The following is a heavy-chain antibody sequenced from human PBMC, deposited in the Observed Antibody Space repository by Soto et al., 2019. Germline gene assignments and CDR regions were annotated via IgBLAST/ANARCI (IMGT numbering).Heavy chain of an antibody. CDR1: GGTFSSYA. Sequence: VQLVQSGAEVKKPGSSVKVCCKASGGTFSSYAISWVRQAPGQGLEWMGGIIPISGTANYAQKFQGRVTITADESTSTAYMELSSLRSEDTAVYYCARSQGSSTSLEIYYYYYYGMDVWGQGTTVTVSS. D-gene: IGHD2-2*01. CDR2: IIPISGTA. J-gene: IGHJ6*02. V-gene: IGHV1-69*01. CDR3: ARSQGSSTSLEIYYYYYYGMDV.